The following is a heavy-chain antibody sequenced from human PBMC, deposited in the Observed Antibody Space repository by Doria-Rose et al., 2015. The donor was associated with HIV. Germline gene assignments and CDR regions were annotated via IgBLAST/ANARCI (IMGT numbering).Heavy chain of an antibody. Sequence: QVTLKESGPVLVKPTETLTLTCTVSGVSLSSPGMGVSWIRQPPGKALEWLANIFSDDERSYRTSLKSRLTISRGNSKSQVVLTMTDMDPVDTATYYCARIKSSSWYHKYYFDFWGQGTLVIVSA. CDR1: GVSLSSPGMG. CDR2: IFSDDER. J-gene: IGHJ4*02. D-gene: IGHD6-13*01. CDR3: ARIKSSSWYHKYYFDF. V-gene: IGHV2-26*01.